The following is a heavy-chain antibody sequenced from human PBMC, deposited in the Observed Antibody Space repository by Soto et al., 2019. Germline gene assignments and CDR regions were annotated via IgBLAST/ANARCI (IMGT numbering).Heavy chain of an antibody. V-gene: IGHV1-18*01. CDR3: ATDSYLGYCSGGSCPENGPFRPH. Sequence: QVQLVQSGAEVKKPGASVKVSCKASGYTFTSYGISWVRQAPGQGLEWMGWISAYNGNTNYAQKLQGRVTMTTDTSTSPAYMELRSLRSDDTAVYYCATDSYLGYCSGGSCPENGPFRPHWGQGTLVTVSS. CDR2: ISAYNGNT. D-gene: IGHD2-15*01. CDR1: GYTFTSYG. J-gene: IGHJ1*01.